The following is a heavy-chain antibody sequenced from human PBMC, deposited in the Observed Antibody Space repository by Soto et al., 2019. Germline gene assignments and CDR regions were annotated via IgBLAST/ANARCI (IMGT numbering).Heavy chain of an antibody. CDR2: IHYSGST. Sequence: QLQLQESGPGLVKPSETLSLTCTVSGGSISSSTYYWGWIRQSPGKGLEWIVTIHYSGSTYYNLSFKSRVTKSIDTSKNQFSLKLSSVTAADTAVYYCAKWIHNWFDPWGQGTLVTVSS. V-gene: IGHV4-39*01. CDR1: GGSISSSTYY. D-gene: IGHD5-12*01. CDR3: AKWIHNWFDP. J-gene: IGHJ5*02.